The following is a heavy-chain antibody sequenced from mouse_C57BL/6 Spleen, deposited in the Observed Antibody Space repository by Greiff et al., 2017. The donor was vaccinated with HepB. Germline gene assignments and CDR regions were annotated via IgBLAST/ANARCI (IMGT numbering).Heavy chain of an antibody. CDR3: ARGYDYDGLRFAY. J-gene: IGHJ3*01. CDR1: GYTFTSYG. D-gene: IGHD2-4*01. V-gene: IGHV1-81*01. CDR2: IYPRSGNT. Sequence: QVQLQQSGAELARPGASVKLSCKASGYTFTSYGISWVKQRTGQGLEWIGEIYPRSGNTYYNEKFKGKATLTADKSSSTAYMELRSLTSEDSAVYFCARGYDYDGLRFAYWGQGTLVTVSA.